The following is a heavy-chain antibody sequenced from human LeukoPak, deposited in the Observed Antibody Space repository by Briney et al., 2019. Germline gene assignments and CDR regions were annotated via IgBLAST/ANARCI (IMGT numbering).Heavy chain of an antibody. CDR3: RVVVPAAMDFDY. CDR1: GYSFTSYW. CDR2: IYPGDSDT. Sequence: GESLKISCKGSGYSFTSYWIGWVRQMPGKGLEWMGIIYPGDSDTRYSPSFQGQVTISADKSVSTAYLQWSSLKASDTAMYYYRVVVPAAMDFDYWGQGTLVTVSS. D-gene: IGHD2-2*01. V-gene: IGHV5-51*01. J-gene: IGHJ4*02.